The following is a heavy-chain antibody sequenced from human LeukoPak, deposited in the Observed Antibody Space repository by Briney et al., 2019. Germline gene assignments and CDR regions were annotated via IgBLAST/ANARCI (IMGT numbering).Heavy chain of an antibody. CDR1: GFTFSDYA. J-gene: IGHJ6*02. CDR2: FKTNYNQV. Sequence: GGSLRLSCVASGFTFSDYAMNWVRQAPGKGLEWVSTFKTNYNQVYYAESVRGRFTISTDNSKNTAYLQMNSLRVEDTAVYYCAKGSGSARVYYGMDVWGQGTTVTVSS. CDR3: AKGSGSARVYYGMDV. V-gene: IGHV3-23*05. D-gene: IGHD3-10*01.